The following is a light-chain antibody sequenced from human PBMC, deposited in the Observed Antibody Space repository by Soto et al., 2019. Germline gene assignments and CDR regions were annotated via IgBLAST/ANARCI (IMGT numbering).Light chain of an antibody. CDR1: QTVSSNY. Sequence: EIVLTQSPGTLSLSPGEGATLSCWASQTVSSNYLAWYQQKPGQAPRLLIYGASSRATGIPDRFSGSGSGTDFTLTIRRLEPEDFAVYYCQQYGSSPWTFGQGTKVDIK. J-gene: IGKJ1*01. V-gene: IGKV3-20*01. CDR3: QQYGSSPWT. CDR2: GAS.